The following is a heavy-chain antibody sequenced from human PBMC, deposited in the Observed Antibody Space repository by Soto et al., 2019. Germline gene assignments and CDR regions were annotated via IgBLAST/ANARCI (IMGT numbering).Heavy chain of an antibody. CDR2: ISHDGGEK. CDR1: GFTFSTTG. D-gene: IGHD6-19*01. Sequence: QVHLVESGGGVVQPGRSLRLSCAASGFTFSTTGMHWVRQAPGEGLEWVAMISHDGGEKYYTDSVKGRFTISRDTSKNTLYLQMNSLRPEVMEIYHVANELSGAGWYNDFDPRGQGTLVTVSS. CDR3: ANELSGAGWYNDFDP. V-gene: IGHV3-30*18. J-gene: IGHJ5*02.